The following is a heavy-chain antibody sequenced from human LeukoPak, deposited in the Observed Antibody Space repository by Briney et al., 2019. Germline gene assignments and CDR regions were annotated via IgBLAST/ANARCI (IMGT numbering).Heavy chain of an antibody. CDR2: IYWNDDK. CDR3: AHRWFGEYYFDY. CDR1: GFSLGTSGVG. D-gene: IGHD3-10*01. J-gene: IGHJ4*02. Sequence: SGPTLVNPTQTLTLTCTFSGFSLGTSGVGVGWIRQPPGKALEWLALIYWNDDKRYSPSLKSRLTITKDTSKNQVVLTMTNMDPVDTATYCCAHRWFGEYYFDYWGQGTLVTVSS. V-gene: IGHV2-5*01.